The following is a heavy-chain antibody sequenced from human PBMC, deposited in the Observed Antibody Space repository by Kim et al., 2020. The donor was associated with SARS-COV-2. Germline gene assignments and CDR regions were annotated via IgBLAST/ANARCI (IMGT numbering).Heavy chain of an antibody. V-gene: IGHV4-39*07. CDR1: GGSISSSSYY. D-gene: IGHD3-9*01. Sequence: SETLSLTCTVSGGSISSSSYYWGWIRQPPGKGLEWIGSIYYSGSTYYNPSLKSRVTISVDTSKNQFSLKLSSVTAADTAVYYCARTDKPKSKIDYWGQGTLVTVSS. J-gene: IGHJ4*02. CDR3: ARTDKPKSKIDY. CDR2: IYYSGST.